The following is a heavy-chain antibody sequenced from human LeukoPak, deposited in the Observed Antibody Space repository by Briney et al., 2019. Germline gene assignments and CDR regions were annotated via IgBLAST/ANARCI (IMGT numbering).Heavy chain of an antibody. D-gene: IGHD5-24*01. Sequence: SQTLSLTCAVYGGSFSGYYWSWIRQPPGKGLEWIGEINHSGSTNYNPSLKSRVTISVDTSKNQFSLKLSSVTAADTAVYYCARGRGRWLQLTRYFDCWGQGTLVTVSS. CDR1: GGSFSGYY. V-gene: IGHV4-34*01. J-gene: IGHJ4*02. CDR3: ARGRGRWLQLTRYFDC. CDR2: INHSGST.